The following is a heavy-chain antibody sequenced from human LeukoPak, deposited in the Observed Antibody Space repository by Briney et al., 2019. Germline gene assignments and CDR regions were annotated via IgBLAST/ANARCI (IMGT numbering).Heavy chain of an antibody. D-gene: IGHD1-26*01. V-gene: IGHV3-23*01. CDR3: AKDRDSGSYYDDY. J-gene: IGHJ4*02. Sequence: GGSLRPSCAASGFTFSSYSMSWVRQAPGKGLEWVSAMSGSGGSTYYADSVKGRFTISRDNSKNTLYLQMNSLRAEDTAVYYCAKDRDSGSYYDDYWGQGTLVTVSS. CDR2: MSGSGGST. CDR1: GFTFSSYS.